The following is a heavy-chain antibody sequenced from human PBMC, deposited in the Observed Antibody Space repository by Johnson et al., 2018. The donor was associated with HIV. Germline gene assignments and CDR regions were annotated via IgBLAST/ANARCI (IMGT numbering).Heavy chain of an antibody. J-gene: IGHJ3*02. CDR2: INWNGYST. CDR3: VRRHYYDSSGYLDAFDI. Sequence: VQLVESGGGVVRPGGSLRLSCAASGFTFDDFAMSWVRQVPGKGLEWVSGINWNGYSTGHADSVKGRFTISRDNAKNSLYLQMNSLRAEDTALYYCVRRHYYDSSGYLDAFDIWCQGTMVTVSS. CDR1: GFTFDDFA. D-gene: IGHD3-22*01. V-gene: IGHV3-20*04.